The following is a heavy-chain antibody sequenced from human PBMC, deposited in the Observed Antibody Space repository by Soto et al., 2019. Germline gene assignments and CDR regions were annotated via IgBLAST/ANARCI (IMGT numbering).Heavy chain of an antibody. CDR2: INPSGGST. CDR3: SRKRADTAMVDY. CDR1: GYTFTSYY. Sequence: QVQLVQSGAEVKKPGASVKVSCKASGYTFTSYYMHWVRQAPGQGLEWMGIINPSGGSTSYAQKYQGRVKMTRDTSTSTVYMELSSLRSEDTAGYYCSRKRADTAMVDYWGQGTLVTVSS. J-gene: IGHJ4*02. D-gene: IGHD5-18*01. V-gene: IGHV1-46*01.